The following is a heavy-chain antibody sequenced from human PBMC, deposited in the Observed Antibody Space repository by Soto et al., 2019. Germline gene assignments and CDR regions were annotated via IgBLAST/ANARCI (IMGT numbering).Heavy chain of an antibody. J-gene: IGHJ6*03. CDR1: GGSISSSSYY. V-gene: IGHV4-39*01. D-gene: IGHD3-10*01. Sequence: QLQLQESGPGLVKPSETLSLTCPVSGGSISSSSYYWGWIRQPPGKGLEWIGRIYYSGSTYYNPSLKSRVTISVDTSKNQFALKLTSVTAADTAVYYCARSYYGSGYYYMDVWGKGTTVTVSS. CDR3: ARSYYGSGYYYMDV. CDR2: IYYSGST.